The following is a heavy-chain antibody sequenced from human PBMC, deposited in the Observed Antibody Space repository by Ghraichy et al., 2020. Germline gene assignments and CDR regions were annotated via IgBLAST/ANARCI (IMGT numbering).Heavy chain of an antibody. CDR3: ARCRYSYGPSYYYYYYYMDV. CDR1: GFTFSSYW. Sequence: GGSLRLSCAASGFTFSSYWMSWVRQAPGKGLEWVANIKQDGSEKYYVDSVKGRFTISRDNAKNSLYLQMNSLRAEDTALYYCARCRYSYGPSYYYYYYYMDVWGKGTTVTVSS. J-gene: IGHJ6*03. V-gene: IGHV3-7*01. CDR2: IKQDGSEK. D-gene: IGHD5-18*01.